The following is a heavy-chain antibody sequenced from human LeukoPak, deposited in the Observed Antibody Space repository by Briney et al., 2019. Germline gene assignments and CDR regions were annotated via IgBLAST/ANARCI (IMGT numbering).Heavy chain of an antibody. CDR3: ARGSNRPYYYYYYMDV. CDR1: GFTFSSYW. Sequence: GGSLRLSCAASGFTFSSYWMHWVRQAPGKGLVWVSGISWNSGTIAYADSVKGRFTISRDNAKNSLYLQMNSLRAEDTAVYYCARGSNRPYYYYYYMDVWGKGTTVTISS. J-gene: IGHJ6*03. V-gene: IGHV3-48*04. CDR2: ISWNSGTI. D-gene: IGHD1-14*01.